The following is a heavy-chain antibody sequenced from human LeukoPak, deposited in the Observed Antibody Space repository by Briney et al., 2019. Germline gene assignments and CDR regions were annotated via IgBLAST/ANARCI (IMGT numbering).Heavy chain of an antibody. CDR3: ATDKRQYNILTAYFKAEYFQY. Sequence: ASVKVSCKVSGYTLTELSIHWKRQAPGNGLEWMGGFDPEDAERIYAQRLQGRVTMTEDPSADTAYMELSRLRSEHTAVYYCATDKRQYNILTAYFKAEYFQYWGQGTLVTVSA. CDR2: FDPEDAER. D-gene: IGHD3-9*01. J-gene: IGHJ1*01. CDR1: GYTLTELS. V-gene: IGHV1-24*01.